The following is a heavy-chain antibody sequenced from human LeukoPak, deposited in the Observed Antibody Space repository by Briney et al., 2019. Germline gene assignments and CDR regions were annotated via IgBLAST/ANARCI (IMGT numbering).Heavy chain of an antibody. CDR2: ISDSGGHT. J-gene: IGHJ4*02. CDR3: AKGVRSRGSYPDY. D-gene: IGHD1-26*01. CDR1: GFTFSSYA. Sequence: PGGSLRLSCAASGFTFSSYAMNWVRQAPGKGLEWVSAISDSGGHTYYADSVKGRFTISRDNSKNTLYLQRNSLRADYTAVYYCAKGVRSRGSYPDYWGQGTLVTVSS. V-gene: IGHV3-23*01.